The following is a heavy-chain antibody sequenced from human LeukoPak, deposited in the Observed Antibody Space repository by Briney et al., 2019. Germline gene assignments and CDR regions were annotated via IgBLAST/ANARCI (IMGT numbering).Heavy chain of an antibody. CDR1: GCTFDDYA. CDR3: AKDILTGYYYGMDV. V-gene: IGHV3-9*01. J-gene: IGHJ6*02. Sequence: QPGGSLTLSCAVSGCTFDDYAMHWVRQAPGKGLEWVSDISWNSGSIGYADSVKGRFTISRDNAKNSLHLQMNSLRAEDTALYYCAKDILTGYYYGMDVWGQGTTVTVSS. CDR2: ISWNSGSI. D-gene: IGHD1-14*01.